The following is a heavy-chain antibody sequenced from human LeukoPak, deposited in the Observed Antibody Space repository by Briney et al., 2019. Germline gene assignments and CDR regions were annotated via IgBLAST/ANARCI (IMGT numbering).Heavy chain of an antibody. J-gene: IGHJ4*02. CDR3: ARERGQTYDSHDY. CDR1: GFTFSDYA. CDR2: ISASGGST. V-gene: IGHV3-23*01. Sequence: GGSLRLSCAASGFTFSDYAMSWVRQAPGKGLEWVSAISASGGSTYYADSVKGRFTISRDNAKNSLYLQMNSLRAEDTAVYYCARERGQTYDSHDYWGQGTLVTVSS. D-gene: IGHD3-22*01.